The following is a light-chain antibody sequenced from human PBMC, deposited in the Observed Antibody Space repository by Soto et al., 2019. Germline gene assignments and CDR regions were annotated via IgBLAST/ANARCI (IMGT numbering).Light chain of an antibody. CDR2: GAS. J-gene: IGKJ2*01. Sequence: EIVMTQSPATLSVSPGERATLSCRASQSVSSNLAWYQQKPGQAPRLLIYGASTRATGIPARFSGSGSETEFTLTISILQSEDVAFYECKQYNNWPPRTFGQGTKLEIK. CDR1: QSVSSN. V-gene: IGKV3-15*01. CDR3: KQYNNWPPRT.